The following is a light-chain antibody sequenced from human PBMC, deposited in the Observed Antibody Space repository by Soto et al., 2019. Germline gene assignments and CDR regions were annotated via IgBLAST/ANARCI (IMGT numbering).Light chain of an antibody. CDR3: QQYGSSLFT. CDR2: GAS. V-gene: IGKV3-20*01. J-gene: IGKJ3*01. CDR1: QSVSSNY. Sequence: EIVLTQSPGTLSLSPGERATLSCRASQSVSSNYLAWYQQKPGQAPRLLIYGASTRATGIPDRFSGSGSGTDFTLTISRLEPDDFALYYCQQYGSSLFTFGPGTKVDIK.